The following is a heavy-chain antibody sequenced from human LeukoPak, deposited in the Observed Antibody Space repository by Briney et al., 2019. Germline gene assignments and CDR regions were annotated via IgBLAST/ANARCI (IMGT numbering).Heavy chain of an antibody. Sequence: KPSETPSLTRTVSGGSISSSSYYWGWIRPPPGKGLEGIGSIYYSGSTYYNPSLKSRVTISVDTSKNQFSLKLSSVTAADTAVYYCARHGRDGDYVAYWGQGTLVTVSS. CDR3: ARHGRDGDYVAY. V-gene: IGHV4-39*01. CDR1: GGSISSSSYY. CDR2: IYYSGST. J-gene: IGHJ4*02. D-gene: IGHD4-17*01.